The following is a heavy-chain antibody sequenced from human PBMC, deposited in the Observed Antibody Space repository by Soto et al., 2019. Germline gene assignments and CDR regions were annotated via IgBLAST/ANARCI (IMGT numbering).Heavy chain of an antibody. V-gene: IGHV1-18*01. J-gene: IGHJ6*02. CDR2: ISAYNGNT. D-gene: IGHD6-19*01. CDR1: GYTLTHYG. Sequence: ASGKVSREASGYTLTHYGISWGRQAPGQGLEWMGWISAYNGNTNYAQKLQGRVTMTTDTSTSTAYMELRSLRSDDTAVYYCARSGPSHYYYGMDVWGQGTTVTVSS. CDR3: ARSGPSHYYYGMDV.